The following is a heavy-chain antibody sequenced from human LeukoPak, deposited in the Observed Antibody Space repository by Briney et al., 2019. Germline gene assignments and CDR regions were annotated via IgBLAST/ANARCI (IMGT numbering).Heavy chain of an antibody. Sequence: ASVKVSCKASGYTFTSYYMHWVRQAPGQGLEWMGIINPSGGSTSYAQKFQGRVTITADESTNTVYMELSSLRFEDTAVYYCARGAFGFGELFGHWGQGTLVTVSS. CDR3: ARGAFGFGELFGH. V-gene: IGHV1-46*01. J-gene: IGHJ1*01. CDR2: INPSGGST. CDR1: GYTFTSYY. D-gene: IGHD3-10*01.